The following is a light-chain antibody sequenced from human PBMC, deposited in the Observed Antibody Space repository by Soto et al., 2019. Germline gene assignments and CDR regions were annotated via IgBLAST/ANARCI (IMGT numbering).Light chain of an antibody. CDR3: QHYNNWPMYT. V-gene: IGKV3-15*01. CDR1: QGVSKN. Sequence: EIVMTQSPATLSVSPGERATLSCRASQGVSKNLAWYQQKPGQAPRLLIYGTSTRATGIPARFSGSQSGTEFNLTISSLQSEDSAVYFCQHYNNWPMYTFGQGTKLEIK. J-gene: IGKJ2*01. CDR2: GTS.